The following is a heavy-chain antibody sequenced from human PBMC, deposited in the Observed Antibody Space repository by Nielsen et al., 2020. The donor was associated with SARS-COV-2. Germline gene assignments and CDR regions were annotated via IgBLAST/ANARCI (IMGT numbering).Heavy chain of an antibody. CDR2: IFNTGST. Sequence: ESLKISCAASGFTFDDYAMHWIRQPPGKGLEWIGHIFNTGSTSYNPSLRSRVTILVDTSKNHFSLKLTSVTAADTAVYYCARDRWQQLVPTYWGQGTLVTVSS. CDR3: ARDRWQQLVPTY. V-gene: IGHV4-59*13. CDR1: GFTFDDYA. J-gene: IGHJ4*02. D-gene: IGHD6-13*01.